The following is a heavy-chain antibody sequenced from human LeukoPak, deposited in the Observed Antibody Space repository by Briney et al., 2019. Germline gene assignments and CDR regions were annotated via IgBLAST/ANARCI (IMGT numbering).Heavy chain of an antibody. CDR3: AASAAGTSYYFDY. CDR1: GFSFSDNG. CDR2: ISYDGSKK. V-gene: IGHV3-30*03. Sequence: GGSLRLSCAASGFSFSDNGMHWVRQAPGKGLEWVAVISYDGSKKYYADSLKGRFTISRDNSKNTLYLQVNSLRTEDTAVYYCAASAAGTSYYFDYWGQGTLVTVSS. J-gene: IGHJ4*02. D-gene: IGHD6-13*01.